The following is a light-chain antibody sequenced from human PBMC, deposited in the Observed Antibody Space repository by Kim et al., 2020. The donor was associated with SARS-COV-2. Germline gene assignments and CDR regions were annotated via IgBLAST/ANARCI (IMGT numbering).Light chain of an antibody. CDR1: QDIRND. CDR3: LQHSTYPIT. V-gene: IGKV1-17*01. Sequence: AAVGARVTTTCRASQDIRNDLGWYQQKPGRAPKRLIYGASSLQSGVPSRFSGSGSGTEFTLTISSVQPEDFATYFCLQHSTYPITFGQGTRLEIK. CDR2: GAS. J-gene: IGKJ5*01.